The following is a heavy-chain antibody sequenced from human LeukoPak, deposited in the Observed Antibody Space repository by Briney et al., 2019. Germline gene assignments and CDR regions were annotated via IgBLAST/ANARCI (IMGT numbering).Heavy chain of an antibody. Sequence: GGSLRLSCAASGFTFSSYGMHWVRQAPGKGLEWVAVISYDGSNKYYADSVKGRFTISRDNSKNTLYLQMNSLRAEDTAVYYCAKDRGSSGYYHSGLGSALDIWGQGTMVTVSS. V-gene: IGHV3-30*18. CDR2: ISYDGSNK. D-gene: IGHD3-22*01. J-gene: IGHJ3*02. CDR1: GFTFSSYG. CDR3: AKDRGSSGYYHSGLGSALDI.